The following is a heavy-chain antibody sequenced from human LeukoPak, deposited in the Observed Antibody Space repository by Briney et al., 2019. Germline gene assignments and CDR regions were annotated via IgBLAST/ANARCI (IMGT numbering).Heavy chain of an antibody. CDR1: AVSITPYY. Sequence: SETLSLTCTVSAVSITPYYWSWIRQPPGERPEWIGYIYYTGSTNYSPSLRGRVTMSVDTSRNQFSLKLTSVTAADTAVYYCARGYDYVWGSYRWVPFDYWGQGTLVTVSS. J-gene: IGHJ4*02. CDR3: ARGYDYVWGSYRWVPFDY. V-gene: IGHV4-59*01. CDR2: IYYTGST. D-gene: IGHD3-16*02.